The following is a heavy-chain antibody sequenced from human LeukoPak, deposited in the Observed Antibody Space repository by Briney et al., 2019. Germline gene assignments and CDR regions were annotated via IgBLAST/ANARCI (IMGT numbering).Heavy chain of an antibody. D-gene: IGHD6-19*01. J-gene: IGHJ4*02. V-gene: IGHV4-59*12. Sequence: SETLSLTCTVSGGSITSYYWSWIRQPPGKGLEWIGYIYYSGSTNYNPSLKSRVTISVVTSKNQFSLNLSSVTAADTAVYYCAREVAGTPWIDYWGQGTLVTVSS. CDR2: IYYSGST. CDR3: AREVAGTPWIDY. CDR1: GGSITSYY.